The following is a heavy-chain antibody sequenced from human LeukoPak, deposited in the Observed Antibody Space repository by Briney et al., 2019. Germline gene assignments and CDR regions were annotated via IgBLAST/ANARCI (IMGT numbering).Heavy chain of an antibody. CDR2: ITSSATFI. CDR3: ARTRPAGTEDY. V-gene: IGHV3-21*01. CDR1: GFSFSSYT. Sequence: GGSLRLSCTASGFSFSSYTMNWVRQAPGKGLEWISSITSSATFIYYADSVKGRFTISRGHAKNSLYLQMSSLRAEDTGVYYCARTRPAGTEDYWGQGTLVTVSS. D-gene: IGHD1-7*01. J-gene: IGHJ4*02.